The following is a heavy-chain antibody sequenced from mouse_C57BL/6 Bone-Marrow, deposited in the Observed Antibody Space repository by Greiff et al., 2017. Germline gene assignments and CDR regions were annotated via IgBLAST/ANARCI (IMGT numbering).Heavy chain of an antibody. CDR1: GFTFSSYT. Sequence: EVHLVESGGGLVKPGGSLKLSCAASGFTFSSYTMSWVRQTPEKRLAWVATISGGGGNTYYPDSVKGRFTISRDNAKNTLYLQMSSLRSEDTALYYCARIYYGNYGGFAYWGQGTLVTVSA. J-gene: IGHJ3*01. CDR3: ARIYYGNYGGFAY. V-gene: IGHV5-9*01. D-gene: IGHD2-1*01. CDR2: ISGGGGNT.